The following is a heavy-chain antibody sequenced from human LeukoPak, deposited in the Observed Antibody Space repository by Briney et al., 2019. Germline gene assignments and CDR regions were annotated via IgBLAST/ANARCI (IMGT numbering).Heavy chain of an antibody. CDR2: ITSGGDYM. J-gene: IGHJ4*02. CDR1: GFTFGGYT. CDR3: ARVSIFGVVIANDY. Sequence: GGSLRLSCAASGFTFGGYTMSWVRQAPGKGLQWVSTITSGGDYMYYAEPVKGRFTISRDDSKNSLYLHMNSLRAEDTAVYYCARVSIFGVVIANDYWGQGTVVTVSS. D-gene: IGHD3-16*02. V-gene: IGHV3-21*01.